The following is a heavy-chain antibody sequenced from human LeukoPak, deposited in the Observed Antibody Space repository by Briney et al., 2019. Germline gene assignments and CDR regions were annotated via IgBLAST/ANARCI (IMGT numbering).Heavy chain of an antibody. Sequence: SETLSLTCAVYGGSFSGLYWSWIRQPPGKGLEWIGEINHSGSTNYNPSLTSRVTISVDTSKNQFSLKLSSVSARDTAVYYCARGQQRAFDIWGQGTMATVSS. V-gene: IGHV4-34*01. D-gene: IGHD2-2*01. J-gene: IGHJ3*02. CDR3: ARGQQRAFDI. CDR2: INHSGST. CDR1: GGSFSGLY.